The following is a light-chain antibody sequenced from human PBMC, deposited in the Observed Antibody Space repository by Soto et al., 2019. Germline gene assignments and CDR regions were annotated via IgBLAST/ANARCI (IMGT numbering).Light chain of an antibody. CDR2: KAS. J-gene: IGKJ5*01. CDR3: QEAYSFPVT. V-gene: IGKV1-5*03. CDR1: QTISSW. Sequence: DIQMTQPPSTLSACVRDRVTIPCRASQTISSWLAWLQQRPGRAPKLLIYKASTLKSGVPSRFSVSGSGTDFTLTIISLQPEDFATYYCQEAYSFPVTFGLGTRLEI.